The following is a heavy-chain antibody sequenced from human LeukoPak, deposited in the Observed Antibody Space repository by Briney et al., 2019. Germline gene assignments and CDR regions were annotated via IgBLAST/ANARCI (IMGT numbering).Heavy chain of an antibody. Sequence: PSETLSLTCGVYGGSFSGYYWTWIRQPPGKGLEWIGEINHRGSTNYNPSLKSRVTISVDTSKNEFFLNLDSVTAADTAVYYCARTTYYEFWSGSPGAFDIWGQGSRVTVSS. D-gene: IGHD3-3*01. CDR1: GGSFSGYY. CDR2: INHRGST. CDR3: ARTTYYEFWSGSPGAFDI. J-gene: IGHJ3*02. V-gene: IGHV4-34*01.